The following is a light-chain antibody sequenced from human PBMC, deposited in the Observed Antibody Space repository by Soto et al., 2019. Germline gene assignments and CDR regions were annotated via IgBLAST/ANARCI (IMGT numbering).Light chain of an antibody. Sequence: QSALTQPASVSGSPGQSITISCTGTFSDVGSYNLVSWYQQHPGKAPKLMIYEGSKRPSGVSNRFSGSKSGNTASLTISGLQAEDEADYYCCSYAGSSTYVVFGGGTKLTVL. CDR1: FSDVGSYNL. J-gene: IGLJ2*01. CDR3: CSYAGSSTYVV. CDR2: EGS. V-gene: IGLV2-23*01.